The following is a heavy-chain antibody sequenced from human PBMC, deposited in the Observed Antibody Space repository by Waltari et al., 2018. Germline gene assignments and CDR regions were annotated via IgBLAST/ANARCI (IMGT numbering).Heavy chain of an antibody. V-gene: IGHV3-7*01. CDR3: ARDSIPAVAGYWYFDL. CDR1: GFTFSSYW. Sequence: EVQLVASGGGLVQPGGSLSLSCAASGFTFSSYWLSWVRQAPGKGLEWVANIKQDGSEKYYVDSVKGRFTISRDNAKNSLYLQMNSLRAEDTAVYYCARDSIPAVAGYWYFDLWGRGTLVTVSS. D-gene: IGHD6-19*01. J-gene: IGHJ2*01. CDR2: IKQDGSEK.